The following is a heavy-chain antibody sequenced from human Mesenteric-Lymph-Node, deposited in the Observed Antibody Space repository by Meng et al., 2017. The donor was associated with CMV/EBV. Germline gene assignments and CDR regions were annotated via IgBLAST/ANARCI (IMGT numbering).Heavy chain of an antibody. CDR1: GYPFTTYG. Sequence: ASVKVSCKASGYPFTTYGITWVRQAPGQGFEWMGWINPNTGGTEYAQKFQGRVTMTRETSISTAYMELSSLRSDDTAVYYCASGGHGSSWYSLDYWGQGTLVTVSS. J-gene: IGHJ4*02. CDR2: INPNTGGT. CDR3: ASGGHGSSWYSLDY. D-gene: IGHD6-13*01. V-gene: IGHV1-2*02.